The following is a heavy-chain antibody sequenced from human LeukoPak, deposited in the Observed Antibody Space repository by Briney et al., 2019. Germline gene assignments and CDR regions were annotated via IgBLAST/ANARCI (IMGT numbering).Heavy chain of an antibody. Sequence: SETLSLTCTVSGGSISSGGYYWRWIRQHPGKGLEWIGYIYYSGSTYYNPSLKSRVTISVDTSKNQFSLKLSSVTAADTAVYYCARERHRITMVRGVKAGYFDYWGQGTLVTVSS. CDR2: IYYSGST. D-gene: IGHD3-10*01. CDR1: GGSISSGGYY. CDR3: ARERHRITMVRGVKAGYFDY. J-gene: IGHJ4*02. V-gene: IGHV4-31*03.